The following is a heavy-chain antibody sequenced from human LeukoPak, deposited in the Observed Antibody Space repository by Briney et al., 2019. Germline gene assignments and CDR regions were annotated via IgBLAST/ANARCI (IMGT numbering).Heavy chain of an antibody. V-gene: IGHV3-48*04. D-gene: IGHD1-7*01. CDR2: ISSGSSTI. Sequence: GGSLRLSCAASGFTFSSYSMNWVRQAPGKGLEWVSYISSGSSTIYYADSVKGRFTISRDNAKNSLYLQMNSLRAEDTAVYYCARDWNYGPSDYWGRGTLVTVSS. CDR1: GFTFSSYS. J-gene: IGHJ4*02. CDR3: ARDWNYGPSDY.